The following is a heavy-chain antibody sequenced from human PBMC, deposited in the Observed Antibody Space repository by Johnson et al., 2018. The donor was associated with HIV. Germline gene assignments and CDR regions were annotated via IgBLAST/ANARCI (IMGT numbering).Heavy chain of an antibody. CDR3: AKGRGSNWYTGAFDI. CDR1: GFIFDDYA. V-gene: IGHV3-9*01. J-gene: IGHJ3*02. Sequence: VYLVESGGGLVQPGRSLRLSCAASGFIFDDYAMHWVRQAPGKGLEWVSGISWNSGSIGYVDSVKGRFTISRDNAKNSLYRQMNSLRAEDTALYYCAKGRGSNWYTGAFDIWGQGTMVTVSA. D-gene: IGHD6-13*01. CDR2: ISWNSGSI.